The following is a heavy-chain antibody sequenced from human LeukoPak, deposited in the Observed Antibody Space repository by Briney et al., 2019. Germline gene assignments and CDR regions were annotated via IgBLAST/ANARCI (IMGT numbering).Heavy chain of an antibody. CDR1: GGSISSGDYY. CDR2: IYYSGST. D-gene: IGHD2-21*02. V-gene: IGHV4-30-4*01. CDR3: ARDGEGYCGGDCYPGFAFDI. J-gene: IGHJ3*02. Sequence: SETLSLTCTVSGGSISSGDYYWSWIRQPPGKGLEWIGYIYYSGSTYYNPSLKSRVTISVDTSKNQFSLKLSSVTAADTAVYYCARDGEGYCGGDCYPGFAFDIWGQGTMVTVSS.